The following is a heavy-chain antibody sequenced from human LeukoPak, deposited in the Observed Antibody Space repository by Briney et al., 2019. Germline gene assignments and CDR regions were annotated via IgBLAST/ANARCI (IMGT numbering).Heavy chain of an antibody. V-gene: IGHV1-2*02. CDR1: GGTFSSYA. CDR2: INPNSGGT. J-gene: IGHJ6*03. Sequence: AAVKVSCKASGGTFSSYAMSWVRQAPGQGLEWMGWINPNSGGTNYAQKFQGRVTMTRDTSISTAYMELSRLRSDDTAVYYCARDLMVRGTYYYYYYMDVWGKGTTVTISS. CDR3: ARDLMVRGTYYYYYYMDV. D-gene: IGHD3-10*01.